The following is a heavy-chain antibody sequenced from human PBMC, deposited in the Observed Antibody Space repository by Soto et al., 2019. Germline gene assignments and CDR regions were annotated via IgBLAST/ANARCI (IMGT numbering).Heavy chain of an antibody. D-gene: IGHD2-21*02. Sequence: ASETLSLTCTVTGDSISSRSYYWGWIRQPPGKGLEWIGSIYYSGSTYNNPSLRSRVSMSIDTSKDQFSLKLKSVTAADTALYFCERQRNSVVTQASFDVWGPGSLVTVSS. V-gene: IGHV4-39*01. CDR3: ERQRNSVVTQASFDV. CDR1: GDSISSRSYY. CDR2: IYYSGST. J-gene: IGHJ4*02.